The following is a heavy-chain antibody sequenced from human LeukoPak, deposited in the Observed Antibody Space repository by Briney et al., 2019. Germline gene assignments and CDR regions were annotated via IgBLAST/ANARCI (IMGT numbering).Heavy chain of an antibody. D-gene: IGHD5-18*01. CDR1: GFTFSSYA. CDR3: AKDQGIQLWFQEAVWYFDL. J-gene: IGHJ2*01. CDR2: ISGSGGST. V-gene: IGHV3-23*01. Sequence: PGGSLRLSCAASGFTFSSYAMSWVRQAPGKGLEWVSAISGSGGSTYYADSVKGRFTISRDNSKNTLYLQMNSLRAEDTAVYYCAKDQGIQLWFQEAVWYFDLWGRGTLVTVSS.